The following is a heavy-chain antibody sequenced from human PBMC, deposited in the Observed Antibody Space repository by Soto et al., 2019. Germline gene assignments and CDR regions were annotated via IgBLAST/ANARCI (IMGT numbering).Heavy chain of an antibody. J-gene: IGHJ4*02. CDR3: ARDSLDVGLLWFGDLLTDFDY. Sequence: QVQLVESGGGVVQPGRSLRLSCAASGFTFSSYGMHWVRQAPGKGLEWVAVIWYDGSNKYYADSVKGRFTISRDNSKNTLYLQMNSLRAEDTAVYYCARDSLDVGLLWFGDLLTDFDYWGQGTLVTVSS. CDR2: IWYDGSNK. CDR1: GFTFSSYG. V-gene: IGHV3-33*01. D-gene: IGHD3-10*01.